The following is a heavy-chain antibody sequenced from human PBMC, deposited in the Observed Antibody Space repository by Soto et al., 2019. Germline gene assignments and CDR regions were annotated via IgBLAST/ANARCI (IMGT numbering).Heavy chain of an antibody. D-gene: IGHD5-12*01. CDR3: ARCRYSGYDY. V-gene: IGHV4-34*01. CDR2: INHSGST. CDR1: GGSFSGYY. J-gene: IGHJ4*02. Sequence: SETLSLTCAVYGGSFSGYYWSWIRQPPGKGLEWIGEINHSGSTNYNPSLKSRVTISVDTSKNQFSLKLSSVTAADTAVYYCARCRYSGYDYWGQGTLVTV.